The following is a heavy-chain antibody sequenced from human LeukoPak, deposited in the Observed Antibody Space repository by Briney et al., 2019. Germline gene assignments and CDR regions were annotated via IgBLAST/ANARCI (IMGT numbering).Heavy chain of an antibody. Sequence: PGGSLRLSCAASGFTVSSSYMNWVRQAPGKGLEWVSVIYSGGSTYYADSVKGRFTISRDNAKNSLYLQMNSLRDEDTAVYYCASWYWGRIAAAGPLGSKRYYFDYWGQGTLVTVSS. D-gene: IGHD6-13*01. J-gene: IGHJ4*02. CDR1: GFTVSSSY. CDR2: IYSGGST. V-gene: IGHV3-53*01. CDR3: ASWYWGRIAAAGPLGSKRYYFDY.